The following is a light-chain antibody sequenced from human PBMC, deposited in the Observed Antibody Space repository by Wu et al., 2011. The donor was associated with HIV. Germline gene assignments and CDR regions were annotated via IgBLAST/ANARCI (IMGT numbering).Light chain of an antibody. CDR3: QQYGSSPDT. Sequence: EIVLTQSPGTLSLSPGERATLSCRASQVVSSNYLAWYQQKPGQAPRLLIFGASSRATGIPDRISGSGSGTDFALTISRLEPEDFAVYYCQQYGSSPDTFGQGTKPEIK. CDR2: GAS. CDR1: QVVSSNY. V-gene: IGKV3-20*01. J-gene: IGKJ2*01.